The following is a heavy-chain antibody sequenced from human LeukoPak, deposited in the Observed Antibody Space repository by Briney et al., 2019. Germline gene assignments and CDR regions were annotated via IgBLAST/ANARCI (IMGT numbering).Heavy chain of an antibody. CDR1: GHTFTSYA. V-gene: IGHV7-4-1*02. CDR3: ARDGGSIAVADPYYYYGMDV. CDR2: INTNTGNP. Sequence: ASVKVSCKASGHTFTSYAMNWVRQAPGQGLEWMGWINTNTGNPTYAQGFTGRFVFSLDTSVSTAYLQISSLKAEDTAVYYCARDGGSIAVADPYYYYGMDVWGQGTTVTVSS. J-gene: IGHJ6*02. D-gene: IGHD6-19*01.